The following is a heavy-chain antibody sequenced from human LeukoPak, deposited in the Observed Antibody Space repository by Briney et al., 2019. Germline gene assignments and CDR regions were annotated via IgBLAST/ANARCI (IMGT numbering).Heavy chain of an antibody. D-gene: IGHD3-10*01. CDR2: INPNSGGT. J-gene: IGHJ4*02. CDR1: GYTFTGYY. Sequence: GASVEVSCKASGYTFTGYYMHWVRQAPGQGLEWMGWINPNSGGTNYAQKFQGRVTMTRDTSISTAYMELSRLRSDDTAVYYCAREMVRGVNFDYWGQGTLVTVSS. CDR3: AREMVRGVNFDY. V-gene: IGHV1-2*02.